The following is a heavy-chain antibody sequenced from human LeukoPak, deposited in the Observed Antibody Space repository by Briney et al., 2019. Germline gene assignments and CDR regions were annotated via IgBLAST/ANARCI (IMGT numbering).Heavy chain of an antibody. CDR2: INPSGGST. CDR3: ARDPKGKNWFDP. J-gene: IGHJ5*02. V-gene: IGHV1-46*01. Sequence: GASVKVSCKASGFTFTSYYMHWVRQAPGQGLEWMGIINPSGGSTSYAQKFQGRVTMTRDTSTSTVYMELSSLRSEDTAVYYCARDPKGKNWFDPWGQGTLVTVSS. CDR1: GFTFTSYY.